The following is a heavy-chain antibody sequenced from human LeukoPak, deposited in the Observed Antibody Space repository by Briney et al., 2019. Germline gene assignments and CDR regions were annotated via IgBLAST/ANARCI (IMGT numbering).Heavy chain of an antibody. Sequence: ASVKVSCKASGGTFSSYAISWVRQAPGQGLEWMGWMNPNSGNTGYAQKFQGRVTMTRNTSISTAYMELSSLRSEDTAVYYCARGGYDSSGYYSFDYWGQGTLVTVSS. CDR1: GGTFSSYA. CDR2: MNPNSGNT. D-gene: IGHD3-22*01. V-gene: IGHV1-8*02. CDR3: ARGGYDSSGYYSFDY. J-gene: IGHJ4*02.